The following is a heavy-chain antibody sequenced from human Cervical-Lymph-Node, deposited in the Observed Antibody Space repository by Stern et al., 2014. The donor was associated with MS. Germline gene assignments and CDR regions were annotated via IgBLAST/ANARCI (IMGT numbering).Heavy chain of an antibody. D-gene: IGHD4-23*01. J-gene: IGHJ4*02. CDR3: ARGRGGNYRYYFDY. V-gene: IGHV3-21*01. CDR1: GFTFSSYS. Sequence: EVQLLESGGGLVKPGGSLRLSCAASGFTFSSYSMNWVRQAPGKGLAWVASISSGGSYIYYADSLKGRCTISRDNAKNSLYLQMNSLRAEDTAVYYCARGRGGNYRYYFDYWGQGTLVTVSS. CDR2: ISSGGSYI.